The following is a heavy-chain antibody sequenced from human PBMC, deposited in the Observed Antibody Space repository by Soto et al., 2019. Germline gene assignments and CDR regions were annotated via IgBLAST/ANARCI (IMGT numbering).Heavy chain of an antibody. J-gene: IGHJ4*02. CDR3: ARYDFGTFDN. V-gene: IGHV4-4*02. CDR1: GDSVSSSFW. CDR2: IYHTETT. D-gene: IGHD4-17*01. Sequence: PSETLSLTCAVSGDSVSSSFWWTWVRQPPGKGLEWIGEIYHTETTNYAPSLKSRVTISLDKFMNQFSLRFNSVTPADTAVYYCARYDFGTFDNWGQGIRVTVSS.